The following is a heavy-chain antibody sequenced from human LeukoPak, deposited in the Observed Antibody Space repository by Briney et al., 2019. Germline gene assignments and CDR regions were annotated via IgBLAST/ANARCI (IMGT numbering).Heavy chain of an antibody. Sequence: PSQTLSLTCSFSGASISTAGYYWPWIRQSPGEGLEWLGYVYYTGAIDYNASLKSRLTISLDRSKNQFSLKLSSVTAADTAVYYCAKGQQLLNDAFDIWGQGTMVTVSS. CDR3: AKGQQLLNDAFDI. J-gene: IGHJ3*02. D-gene: IGHD6-13*01. V-gene: IGHV4-30-4*08. CDR2: VYYTGAI. CDR1: GASISTAGYY.